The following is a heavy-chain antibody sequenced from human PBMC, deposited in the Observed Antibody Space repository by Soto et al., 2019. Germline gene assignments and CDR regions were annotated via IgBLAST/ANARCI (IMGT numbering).Heavy chain of an antibody. V-gene: IGHV1-69*13. D-gene: IGHD5-12*01. CDR2: IIPIFGTA. CDR3: ARGGPGLDYYYGMDV. Sequence: SVKVSCKASGGTFSSYAISWVRQAPGQGLEWMGGIIPIFGTANYAQKFQGRVTITADESTSTAYMELSSLRSEDTAVYYCARGGPGLDYYYGMDVWGQGTTVTVSS. J-gene: IGHJ6*02. CDR1: GGTFSSYA.